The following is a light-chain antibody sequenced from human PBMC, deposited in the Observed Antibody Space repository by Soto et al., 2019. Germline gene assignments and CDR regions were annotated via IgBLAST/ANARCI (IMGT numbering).Light chain of an antibody. J-gene: IGLJ3*02. CDR1: SSDIGGYDY. V-gene: IGLV2-14*01. CDR2: RVI. CDR3: GLYTSATTWV. Sequence: QSVLTQPASVSGSPGQSITISCTGTSSDIGGYDYVSWYQHFPGQSPKLMIYRVINRPSGVSDRFSGSKSGNSASLSISGLQHDDEASYFFGLYTSATTWVFGDGTKLTV.